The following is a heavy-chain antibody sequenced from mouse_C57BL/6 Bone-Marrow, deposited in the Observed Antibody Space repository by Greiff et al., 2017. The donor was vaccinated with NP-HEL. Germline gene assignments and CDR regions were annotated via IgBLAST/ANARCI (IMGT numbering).Heavy chain of an antibody. J-gene: IGHJ4*01. Sequence: EVQLKQSGPELVKPGASVKIPCKASGYTFTDYNMDWVKQSHGKSLEWIGDINPNNGGTIYNQKFKGKATLTVDKSSSTAYMELRSLTSEDTAVYYCARAEDYRYYAMDYWGQGTSVTVSS. D-gene: IGHD2-4*01. CDR3: ARAEDYRYYAMDY. CDR1: GYTFTDYN. V-gene: IGHV1-18*01. CDR2: INPNNGGT.